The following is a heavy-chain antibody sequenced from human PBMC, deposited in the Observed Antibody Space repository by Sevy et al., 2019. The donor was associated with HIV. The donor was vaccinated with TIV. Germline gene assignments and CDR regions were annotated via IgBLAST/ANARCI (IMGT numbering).Heavy chain of an antibody. CDR3: ARGVYGGKTDY. V-gene: IGHV3-74*01. CDR1: GFTFSSYW. J-gene: IGHJ4*02. D-gene: IGHD4-17*01. CDR2: INSDGSST. Sequence: GGSLRLSCAASGFTFSSYWMHWVRQAPGKGLEWVSRINSDGSSTSYADSVKGRFTISRDNAKNTLYLQMNSVRAEDTSVYFCARGVYGGKTDYWGQGTLVTVSS.